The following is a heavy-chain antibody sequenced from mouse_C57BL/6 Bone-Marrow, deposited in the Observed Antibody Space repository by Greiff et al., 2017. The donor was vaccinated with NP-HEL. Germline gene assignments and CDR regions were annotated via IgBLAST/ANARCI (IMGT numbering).Heavy chain of an antibody. D-gene: IGHD4-1*01. Sequence: DVQLVESGGGLVQPGGSLKLSCAASGFTFSDYGMAWVRQAPRKGPEWVAFISNLAYSIYYADTVTGRFTISRENAKNTLYLEMSSLRSEDTAMYYCARHGRFTWFAYWGQGTLVTVSA. J-gene: IGHJ3*01. CDR2: ISNLAYSI. CDR1: GFTFSDYG. CDR3: ARHGRFTWFAY. V-gene: IGHV5-15*01.